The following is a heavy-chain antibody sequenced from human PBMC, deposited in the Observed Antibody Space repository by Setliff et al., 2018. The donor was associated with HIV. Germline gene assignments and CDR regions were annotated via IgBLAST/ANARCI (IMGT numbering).Heavy chain of an antibody. CDR1: GGPLNSRNW. CDR2: VFHSGSA. Sequence: SETLSLTCAVSGGPLNSRNWWSWVRQPPGKGLEWIGEVFHSGSANSNASLRSRVMISVDTSKNQFSLKLSAVTAADTAVYYRARDHVFGSRTGFDPWGPGILVTVSS. J-gene: IGHJ5*02. D-gene: IGHD3-10*01. CDR3: ARDHVFGSRTGFDP. V-gene: IGHV4-4*02.